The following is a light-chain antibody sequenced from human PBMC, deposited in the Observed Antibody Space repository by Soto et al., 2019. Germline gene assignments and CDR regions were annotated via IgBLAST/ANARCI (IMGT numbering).Light chain of an antibody. CDR2: SAS. Sequence: ENVLTQSPGTLSLSPGERVTLSCRASQSVASSYLAWYQQKPGQAPRLLIYSASSRATVIPGRFSGSGSGTDFPLTISRLEPEDFAVYYCQQYGSSPWTFGQGTKVEIK. J-gene: IGKJ1*01. V-gene: IGKV3-20*01. CDR1: QSVASSY. CDR3: QQYGSSPWT.